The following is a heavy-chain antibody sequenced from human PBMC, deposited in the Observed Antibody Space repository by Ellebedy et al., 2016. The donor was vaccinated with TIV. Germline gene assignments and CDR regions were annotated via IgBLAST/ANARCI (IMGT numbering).Heavy chain of an antibody. D-gene: IGHD6-19*01. V-gene: IGHV4-59*08. Sequence: MPSETLSLTCTVSGGSTSNYYWSWIRQPPGKGLEWIGCIYYSGSTNYNPSLKSRVTISLDTSKKHFSLKLSTVTAADTAVYYCARLIAVSGTTDYFDYWGQGALVTVSS. CDR2: IYYSGST. J-gene: IGHJ4*02. CDR1: GGSTSNYY. CDR3: ARLIAVSGTTDYFDY.